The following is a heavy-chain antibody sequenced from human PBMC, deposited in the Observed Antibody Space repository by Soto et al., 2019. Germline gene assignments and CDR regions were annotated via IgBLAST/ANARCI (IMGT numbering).Heavy chain of an antibody. CDR3: VKNSGWFNT. D-gene: IGHD3-10*01. Sequence: GGSLRLSCAASGFIFSSYAMSWVRQAPGKGLEWVSAISGSGGITYYADSVKGRFTISRDNSRNTVYLQMNSLRGDDTALYYCVKNSGWFNTWGQGALVTVSS. CDR1: GFIFSSYA. CDR2: ISGSGGIT. V-gene: IGHV3-23*01. J-gene: IGHJ5*02.